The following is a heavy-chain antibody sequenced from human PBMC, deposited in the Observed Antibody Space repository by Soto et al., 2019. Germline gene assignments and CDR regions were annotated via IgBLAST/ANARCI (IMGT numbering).Heavy chain of an antibody. CDR3: ARGPYCGDESYFAK. J-gene: IGHJ4*02. Sequence: SETLSLTCSVFGCSISNYFWSWIRQPAGKGLEWIGRMYNSGTANYNPSLESRVTMSVDTSKNQISLKLSSATAADTAIYYGARGPYCGDESYFAKWGQETLVTVS. V-gene: IGHV4-4*07. CDR1: GCSISNYF. CDR2: MYNSGTA. D-gene: IGHD2-21*01.